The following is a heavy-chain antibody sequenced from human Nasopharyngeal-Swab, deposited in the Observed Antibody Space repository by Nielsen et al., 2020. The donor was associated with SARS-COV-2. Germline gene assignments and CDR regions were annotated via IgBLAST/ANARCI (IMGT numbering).Heavy chain of an antibody. V-gene: IGHV4-59*08. CDR2: IYYSGST. CDR3: ARHPLHDYGDYDLPYYYYYMDV. D-gene: IGHD4-17*01. J-gene: IGHJ6*03. Sequence: SETLSLTCTVSGGSFSPYYWSWIRQPPGKGLEWIGYIYYSGSTNYNPSLKSRVTISVDTSKNQFSLKLSSVTAADTAVYYCARHPLHDYGDYDLPYYYYYMDVWGKGTTVTVSS. CDR1: GGSFSPYY.